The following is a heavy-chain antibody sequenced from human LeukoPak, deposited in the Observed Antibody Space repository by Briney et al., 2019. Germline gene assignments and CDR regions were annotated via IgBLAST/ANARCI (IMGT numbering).Heavy chain of an antibody. V-gene: IGHV3-23*01. CDR2: ISGSGGST. D-gene: IGHD2-2*02. CDR1: GFTFSSYS. Sequence: GGSLRLSCAASGFTFSSYSMSWVRQAPGKGLEWVSAISGSGGSTYYADSVKGRFTISRDNSKNTLYLQMNSLRAEDTAVYYCAKEVFVCSSTSCDTDYWGQGTLVTVSS. J-gene: IGHJ4*02. CDR3: AKEVFVCSSTSCDTDY.